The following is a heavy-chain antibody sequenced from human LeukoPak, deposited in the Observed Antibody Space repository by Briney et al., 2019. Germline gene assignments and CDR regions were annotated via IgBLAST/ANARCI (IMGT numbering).Heavy chain of an antibody. CDR3: ANRTSPSQGLDV. V-gene: IGHV4-59*08. Sequence: PSETLSLTCSVSGDSLSIYYWNWIRQSPGKGLEWIGYFFYTGTTNYNPSLKSRVSMSVDKSKNLVSLTLRSVTAADSAVYYCANRTSPSQGLDVWGPGPTVIVSS. D-gene: IGHD1-14*01. CDR2: FFYTGTT. J-gene: IGHJ6*02. CDR1: GDSLSIYY.